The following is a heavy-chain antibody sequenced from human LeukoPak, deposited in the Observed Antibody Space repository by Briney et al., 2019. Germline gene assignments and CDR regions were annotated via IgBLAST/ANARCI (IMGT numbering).Heavy chain of an antibody. CDR1: GFTFSSYA. D-gene: IGHD2-2*01. J-gene: IGHJ6*02. CDR3: AKDLRYCSSTRCYYSGMDV. CDR2: ISGGGGRT. Sequence: PGGSLRLSCAASGFTFSSYAMSGVRQAPGKGLEWVSGISGGGGRTHYADSVKGRVTISRDNSKNTLYLQMNSLRAEDTAVYYCAKDLRYCSSTRCYYSGMDVWGQGTTVTVAS. V-gene: IGHV3-23*01.